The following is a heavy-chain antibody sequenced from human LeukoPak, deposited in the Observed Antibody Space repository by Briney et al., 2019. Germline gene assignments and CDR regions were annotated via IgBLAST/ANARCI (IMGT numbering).Heavy chain of an antibody. D-gene: IGHD2-15*01. CDR2: IYYSGST. CDR1: GGSTSSSSYY. Sequence: TSETLSLTCTVSGGSTSSSSYYWGWIRQPPGKGLEWIASIYYSGSTYYNPSLKSRVTISVDTSKNQFSLKLSPVTAAGTAVYYCARHMYSVGSCYYFDYWGQGTLVTVSS. J-gene: IGHJ4*02. V-gene: IGHV4-39*01. CDR3: ARHMYSVGSCYYFDY.